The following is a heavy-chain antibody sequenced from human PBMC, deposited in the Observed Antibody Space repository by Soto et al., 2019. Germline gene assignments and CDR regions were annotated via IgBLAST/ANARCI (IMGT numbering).Heavy chain of an antibody. CDR3: ARSPKTGIQLWYAPFDY. CDR1: GGSISSGGYY. CDR2: IYYSGST. J-gene: IGHJ4*02. Sequence: PSETLSLTCTVSGGSISSGGYYWSWIRQPPGKGLEWIGYIYYSGSTYYNPSLKSRVTISVDTSKNQFSLKLSSVTAADTAVYYCARSPKTGIQLWYAPFDYWGQGTLVTVSS. V-gene: IGHV4-30-4*01. D-gene: IGHD5-18*01.